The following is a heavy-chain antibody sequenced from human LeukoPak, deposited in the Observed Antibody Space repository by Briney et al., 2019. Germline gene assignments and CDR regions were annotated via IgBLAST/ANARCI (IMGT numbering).Heavy chain of an antibody. CDR3: ARGAARGIYYYGMDV. Sequence: PGGSLRLSCAASGFTFSSYGMPWVRQAPGKGLEWVAVIWYDGSNKYYADSVKGRFTISRDNSKNTLYLQMNSLRAEDTAVYYCARGAARGIYYYGMDVWGQGTTVTVSS. CDR1: GFTFSSYG. V-gene: IGHV3-33*08. J-gene: IGHJ6*02. CDR2: IWYDGSNK. D-gene: IGHD6-6*01.